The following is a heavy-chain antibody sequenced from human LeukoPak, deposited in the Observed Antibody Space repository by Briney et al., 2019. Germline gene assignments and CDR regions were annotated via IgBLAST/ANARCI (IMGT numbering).Heavy chain of an antibody. Sequence: GGSLRLSCAASGFAFSNYGMHWVRQAPGKGLEGVAFIRYDGSNKYYADSVKGRFIISRDNSKNTLYLQMNSLRAEDTAVYYCAKDHSRSGSYPTSFDYWGQGTLVTVST. V-gene: IGHV3-30*02. CDR1: GFAFSNYG. D-gene: IGHD3-10*01. J-gene: IGHJ4*02. CDR3: AKDHSRSGSYPTSFDY. CDR2: IRYDGSNK.